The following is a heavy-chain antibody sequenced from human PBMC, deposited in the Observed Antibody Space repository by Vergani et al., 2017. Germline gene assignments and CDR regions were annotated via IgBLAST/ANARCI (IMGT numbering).Heavy chain of an antibody. J-gene: IGHJ6*03. CDR3: ARDRGEQWLAPSNMDV. V-gene: IGHV3-21*01. CDR1: GFTFSSYS. Sequence: EVQLVESGGGLVQPGGSLRLSCAASGFTFSSYSMNWVRQAPGKGLEWVSSISSSSSYIYYADSVKGRFTISRDNAKNSLYLQMNSLRAEDTAVYYCARDRGEQWLAPSNMDVWGKGTTVTVSS. CDR2: ISSSSSYI. D-gene: IGHD6-19*01.